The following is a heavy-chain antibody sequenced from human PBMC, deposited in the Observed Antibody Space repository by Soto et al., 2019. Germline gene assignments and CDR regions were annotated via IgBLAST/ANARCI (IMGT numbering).Heavy chain of an antibody. Sequence: ASVKVSCKASGYTFTSYAMHWVRQAPGQRLEWMGWINAGNGNTKYSQKFQGRVTITRDTSASTAYMELSSLRSEDTAVYYCARTLSTTVTFYYYYYGMDVWGQGTTVTVSS. D-gene: IGHD4-4*01. CDR1: GYTFTSYA. J-gene: IGHJ6*02. CDR3: ARTLSTTVTFYYYYYGMDV. V-gene: IGHV1-3*01. CDR2: INAGNGNT.